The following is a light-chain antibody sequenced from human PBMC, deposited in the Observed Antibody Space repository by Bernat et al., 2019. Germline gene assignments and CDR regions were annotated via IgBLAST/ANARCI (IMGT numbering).Light chain of an antibody. V-gene: IGLV1-40*01. J-gene: IGLJ3*02. CDR3: QSYESSLTDWV. Sequence: QSVLTQPPSVSGAPGQRVTISCTGSTSNIGARYGVHWYQQLPGTAPKLLIYENINRPSGVPDRYSGSKSGTSASLAITGLQADDEAEYYWQSYESSLTDWVYGGGTKLNVL. CDR1: TSNIGARYG. CDR2: ENI.